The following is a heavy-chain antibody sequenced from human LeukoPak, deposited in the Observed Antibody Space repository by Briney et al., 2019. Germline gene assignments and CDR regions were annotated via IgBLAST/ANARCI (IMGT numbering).Heavy chain of an antibody. D-gene: IGHD3-22*01. CDR1: HYSINSGYY. CDR3: ARDQGSGFYSVRFDP. V-gene: IGHV4-38-2*02. Sequence: ASETLSLTCTVSHYSINSGYYWGWIRQPPGKGLEWIGSIYYSGSTYYNPSLKSRVTISVDTSKNQFSLKLSSVTAADTAVYYCARDQGSGFYSVRFDPWGQGTLVTVSS. J-gene: IGHJ5*02. CDR2: IYYSGST.